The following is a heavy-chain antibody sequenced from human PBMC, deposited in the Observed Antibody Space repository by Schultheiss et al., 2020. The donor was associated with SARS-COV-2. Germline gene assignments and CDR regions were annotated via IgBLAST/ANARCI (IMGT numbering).Heavy chain of an antibody. CDR3: ARDYGGNPGDY. V-gene: IGHV3-30*17. J-gene: IGHJ4*02. Sequence: GGSLRLSCAVSGFTFSSYAMHWVRQAPGKGLEWVAAIRYDGLDQYYADSVKGRFTISRDNSKNTLYLQMNSLRAEDTAVYYCARDYGGNPGDYWGQGTLVTVSS. D-gene: IGHD4-23*01. CDR1: GFTFSSYA. CDR2: IRYDGLDQ.